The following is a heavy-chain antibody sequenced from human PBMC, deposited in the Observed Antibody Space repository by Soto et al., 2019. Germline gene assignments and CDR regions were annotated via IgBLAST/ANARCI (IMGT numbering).Heavy chain of an antibody. D-gene: IGHD6-19*01. J-gene: IGHJ6*02. CDR3: VRGGLGWGLFYYYYGMDV. Sequence: ASVKVSCKASVYTFTSYGISWVRQAPAQGLEGMGWISAYNVNTNYAQKLHGRVTMTTDTSTSTAYMELRSLRSDDTAVYYCVRGGLGWGLFYYYYGMDVWGQGTTVTVSS. CDR1: VYTFTSYG. CDR2: ISAYNVNT. V-gene: IGHV1-18*01.